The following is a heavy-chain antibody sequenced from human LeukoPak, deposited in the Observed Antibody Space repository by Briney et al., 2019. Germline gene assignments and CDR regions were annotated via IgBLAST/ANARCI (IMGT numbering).Heavy chain of an antibody. D-gene: IGHD2-21*02. V-gene: IGHV3-74*01. CDR1: GFTFDRYW. Sequence: GGSLRLSCAASGFTFDRYWMHWVRQTPGKRLVWVSRINQDGRYITYADSVQGRFTISRDNAKNTLYLQMNSLRAEDTAVYYCARELPREVTLDYWGQGTLVTVSS. J-gene: IGHJ4*02. CDR3: ARELPREVTLDY. CDR2: INQDGRYI.